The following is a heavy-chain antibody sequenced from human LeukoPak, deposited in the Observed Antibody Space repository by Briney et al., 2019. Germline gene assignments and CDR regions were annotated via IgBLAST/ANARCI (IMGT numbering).Heavy chain of an antibody. V-gene: IGHV3-23*01. J-gene: IGHJ4*02. CDR3: ANFVDTSMGGNDY. CDR1: GFTFSSHA. Sequence: PGGSLRLSCAASGFTFSSHAMSWVRQAPGKGLEWVSAISADSYYTYYADSVQGRFTISRDNSKNTLYLQMNNLRAEDTALYYCANFVDTSMGGNDYWGQGTLVTVPS. CDR2: ISADSYYT. D-gene: IGHD5-18*01.